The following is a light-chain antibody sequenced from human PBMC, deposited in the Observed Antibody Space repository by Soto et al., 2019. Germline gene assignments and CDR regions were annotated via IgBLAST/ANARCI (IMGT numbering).Light chain of an antibody. CDR2: YDS. CDR3: QVCDSSSDHAV. Sequence: SYELTQPPSVSMPPGKTARITCGGTNIGSKSVHWYQQKPGQAPVLVIYYDSDRPSGIPERFSGSNSANTATLTISRVEAGDEADYYCQVCDSSSDHAVFGGGTQLTVL. V-gene: IGLV3-21*04. CDR1: NIGSKS. J-gene: IGLJ7*01.